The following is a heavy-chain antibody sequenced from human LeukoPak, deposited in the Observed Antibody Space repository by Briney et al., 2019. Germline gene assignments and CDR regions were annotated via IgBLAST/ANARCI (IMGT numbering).Heavy chain of an antibody. Sequence: ASVKVSCKASGYTFTSYYMHWVRQAPGQGLEWMGWINPNSGGTNYAQKFQGWVTKTRDTSISTAYMELSRLRSDDTAVYYCARDHSIAVAGDAFDIWGQGTMVTVSS. CDR2: INPNSGGT. D-gene: IGHD6-19*01. CDR3: ARDHSIAVAGDAFDI. J-gene: IGHJ3*02. CDR1: GYTFTSYY. V-gene: IGHV1-2*04.